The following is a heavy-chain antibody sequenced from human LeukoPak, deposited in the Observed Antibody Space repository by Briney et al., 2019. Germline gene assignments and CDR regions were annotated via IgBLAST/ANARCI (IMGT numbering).Heavy chain of an antibody. CDR2: IYYSGST. J-gene: IGHJ4*02. Sequence: SETLSLTCTVSGGSISSYYWSWIRQRPGKGLEWIGYIYYSGSTNYNPSLKGRVTISVDTSKNQFSLKLSSVTAADTAVYYCARYYYDSSGYRTDYWGQGTLVTVSS. CDR3: ARYYYDSSGYRTDY. V-gene: IGHV4-59*01. D-gene: IGHD3-22*01. CDR1: GGSISSYY.